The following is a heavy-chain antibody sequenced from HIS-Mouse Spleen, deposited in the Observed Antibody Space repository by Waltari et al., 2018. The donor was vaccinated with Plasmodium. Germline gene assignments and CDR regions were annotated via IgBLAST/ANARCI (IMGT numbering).Heavy chain of an antibody. CDR2: IIPIMGIA. J-gene: IGHJ4*02. CDR1: GGTFSSYA. CDR3: AREVDTAMVFDY. D-gene: IGHD5-18*01. V-gene: IGHV1-69*04. Sequence: QVQLVQSGAEVKKPGSSVKVSCKASGGTFSSYAISWGRQGPGQGLEWMGRIIPIMGIANYAQKFQGRVTITADKSTSTAYMELSSLRSEDTAVYYCAREVDTAMVFDYWGQGTLVTVSS.